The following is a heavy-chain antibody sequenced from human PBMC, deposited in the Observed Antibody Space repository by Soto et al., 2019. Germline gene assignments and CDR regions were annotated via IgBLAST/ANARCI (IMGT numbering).Heavy chain of an antibody. D-gene: IGHD5-12*01. CDR1: GFSFISYG. V-gene: IGHV3-33*01. CDR2: IWYDGSNQ. J-gene: IGHJ4*02. CDR3: ARDEGRYSDYADY. Sequence: GGSLRLSCVASGFSFISYGMHWVRQAPGKGLEWVAVIWYDGSNQYYADSVKGRFTISRDNSKNTLYLQMNSLRADDTAVYYCARDEGRYSDYADYWGQGTLVTVSS.